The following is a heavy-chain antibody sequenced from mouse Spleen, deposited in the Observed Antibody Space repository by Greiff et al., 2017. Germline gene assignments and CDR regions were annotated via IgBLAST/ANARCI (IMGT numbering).Heavy chain of an antibody. J-gene: IGHJ2*01. D-gene: IGHD2-5*01. Sequence: QVQLQQSGAELVRPGASVTLSCKASGYTFTDYEMHWVKQTPVHGLEWIGAIDPETGGTAYNQKFKGKAILTADKSSSTAYMELRSLTSEDSAVYYCTRYYSNEGYYFDYWGQGTTLTVSS. CDR1: GYTFTDYE. CDR2: IDPETGGT. V-gene: IGHV1-15*01. CDR3: TRYYSNEGYYFDY.